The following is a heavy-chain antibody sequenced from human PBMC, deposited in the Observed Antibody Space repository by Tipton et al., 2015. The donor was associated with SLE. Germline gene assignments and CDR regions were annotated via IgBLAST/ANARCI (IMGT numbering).Heavy chain of an antibody. CDR1: GGSFSDSF. J-gene: IGHJ4*02. Sequence: TLSLTCAVYGGSFSDSFWNWIRQPPGKGLEWIGYIYYNGHTNYSPSLKSRVTLSVDTSKNQFSLTLSSVTAADTAVYYCARLNDATAIASFDYWGQGNLVTVSS. CDR3: ARLNDATAIASFDY. V-gene: IGHV4-59*01. D-gene: IGHD2-21*02. CDR2: IYYNGHT.